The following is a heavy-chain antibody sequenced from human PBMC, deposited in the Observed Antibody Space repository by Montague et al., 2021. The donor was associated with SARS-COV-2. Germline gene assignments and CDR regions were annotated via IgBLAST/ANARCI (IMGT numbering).Heavy chain of an antibody. V-gene: IGHV3-11*01. CDR1: EFTFTDYY. J-gene: IGHJ4*02. D-gene: IGHD3-10*01. Sequence: SLRLSCAASEFTFTDYYMSWIRQAPGKGLEWISHISSSATKIFYADSVKGRFTISRDNAKSSLFLQLGSLRAEDTAVYFCARVWAYGFDLWGQGTLVTASS. CDR2: ISSSATKI. CDR3: ARVWAYGFDL.